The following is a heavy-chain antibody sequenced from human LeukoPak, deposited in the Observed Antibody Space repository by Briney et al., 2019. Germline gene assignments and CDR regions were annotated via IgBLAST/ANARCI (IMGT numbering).Heavy chain of an antibody. V-gene: IGHV3-23*01. D-gene: IGHD3-22*01. J-gene: IGHJ5*02. CDR1: GFTFSNYA. CDR2: ISGSGGST. CDR3: AKATRYYYDSSGYFGWFDP. Sequence: GGSLRLSCAASGFTFSNYAMAWVRQAPGKGLEWGSAISGSGGSTYYADSVKGRFTISRYNSKNTLYLQMNSLRAEDTAVYYCAKATRYYYDSSGYFGWFDPWGQGTLVTVSS.